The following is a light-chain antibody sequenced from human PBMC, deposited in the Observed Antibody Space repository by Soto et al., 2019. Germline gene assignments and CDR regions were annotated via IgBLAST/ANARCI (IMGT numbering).Light chain of an antibody. CDR3: AAWDDSLNGYV. CDR1: SSNIGSNT. V-gene: IGLV1-44*01. J-gene: IGLJ1*01. Sequence: QSVLTQPPSASATPGQRVTISCSGSSSNIGSNTVNWYQQLPGTAPKLLIYSNNQRPSGVPDRFSGSKSGTSASLAISGLQSEDEADYYCAAWDDSLNGYVFATGTKVTVL. CDR2: SNN.